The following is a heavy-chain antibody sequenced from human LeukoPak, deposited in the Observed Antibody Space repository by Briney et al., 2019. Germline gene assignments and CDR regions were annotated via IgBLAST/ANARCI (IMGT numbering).Heavy chain of an antibody. D-gene: IGHD2-2*01. CDR3: AGGYSSTSCPLVY. Sequence: GRSLRLSCAASGFTFSSYGMHWVRQAPGKGLEWVAVISYDGSNKYYADSVKGRFTISRDNSKNTLYLQMNSLRAEDTAVYYCAGGYSSTSCPLVYWGQGTLVTVSS. CDR2: ISYDGSNK. V-gene: IGHV3-30*03. CDR1: GFTFSSYG. J-gene: IGHJ4*02.